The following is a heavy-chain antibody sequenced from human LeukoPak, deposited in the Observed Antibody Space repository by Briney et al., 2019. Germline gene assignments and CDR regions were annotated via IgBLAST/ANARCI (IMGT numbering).Heavy chain of an antibody. D-gene: IGHD6-13*01. CDR2: IYYSGST. V-gene: IGHV4-59*12. CDR3: ARVSSSWYQDWYFDL. CDR1: GGFISSYY. J-gene: IGHJ2*01. Sequence: SETLSLTCTVSGGFISSYYWSWIRQPPGKGLEWIGYIYYSGSTNYNPSLKSRVTMSVDTSKNQFSLKLSSVTAADTAVYYCARVSSSWYQDWYFDLWGRGTLVTVSS.